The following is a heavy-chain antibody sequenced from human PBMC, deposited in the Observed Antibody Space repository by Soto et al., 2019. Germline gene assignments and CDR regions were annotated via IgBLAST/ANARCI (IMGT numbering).Heavy chain of an antibody. CDR2: ISSSSSYI. J-gene: IGHJ4*02. CDR1: GFTFSSYS. V-gene: IGHV3-21*01. CDR3: ARTYQGAQLWLFAELAKDIFDY. D-gene: IGHD5-18*01. Sequence: ESGGGLVKPGGSLRLSCAASGFTFSSYSMNWVRQAPGKGLEWVSSISSSSSYIYYADSVKGRFTISRDNAKNSLYLQMNSLRAEDAAVYYCARTYQGAQLWLFAELAKDIFDYWGQGTLVTVSS.